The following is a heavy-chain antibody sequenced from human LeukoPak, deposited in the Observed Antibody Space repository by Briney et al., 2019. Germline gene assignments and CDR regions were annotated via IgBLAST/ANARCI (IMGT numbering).Heavy chain of an antibody. CDR3: ARCQIAAAGTGPFDV. D-gene: IGHD6-13*01. Sequence: PGGSLRLSCAASGFTFSTYAMTWVRQAPGKGLEWVSCFSATDGSTQYAESVKGRFTISKDSTTNALFLQINSLRVEDTAVYYCARCQIAAAGTGPFDVWGQGTMVTVSS. CDR1: GFTFSTYA. CDR2: FSATDGST. V-gene: IGHV3-23*01. J-gene: IGHJ3*01.